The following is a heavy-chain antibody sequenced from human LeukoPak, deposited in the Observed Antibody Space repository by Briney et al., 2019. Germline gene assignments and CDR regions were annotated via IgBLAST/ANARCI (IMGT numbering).Heavy chain of an antibody. CDR2: INHSGST. CDR1: GGSFSGYY. V-gene: IGHV4-34*01. Sequence: SETLSLTCAVYGGSFSGYYWSWIRHPPGKGLERIGEINHSGSTNYNPSPKSRVTISLDTSKNPLSLQLSSVTAADTAVYYCARSGGSFNAFDIWGQGTMVTVSS. CDR3: ARSGGSFNAFDI. D-gene: IGHD2-15*01. J-gene: IGHJ3*02.